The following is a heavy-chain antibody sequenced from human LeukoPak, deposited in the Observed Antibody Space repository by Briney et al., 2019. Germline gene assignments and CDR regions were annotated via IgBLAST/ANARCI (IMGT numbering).Heavy chain of an antibody. J-gene: IGHJ4*02. V-gene: IGHV1-8*01. CDR1: GYTFTSYD. CDR3: ATGEWDSSGYYSGY. Sequence: ASVKVSCKASGYTFTSYDINWVRQATGQGLEWTGWMNPNSGNTGYAQKFQGRVTMTRNTSISTAYMELSSLRSEDTAVYYCATGEWDSSGYYSGYWGQGTLVTVSS. D-gene: IGHD3-22*01. CDR2: MNPNSGNT.